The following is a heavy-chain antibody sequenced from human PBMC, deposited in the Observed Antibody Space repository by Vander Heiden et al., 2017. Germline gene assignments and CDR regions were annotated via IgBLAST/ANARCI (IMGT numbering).Heavy chain of an antibody. Sequence: QVQLVQSGAEVKKPGASVKVSCKASGYTFTSYDIHWVRQATGQGLEWMGWMNPNSGNTGYAQKFQGRVTMTRNTSISTAYMELSSLRSEDTAVYYCARAIAVAGNYYYGMDVWGQGTTVTVSS. CDR1: GYTFTSYD. CDR2: MNPNSGNT. D-gene: IGHD6-19*01. V-gene: IGHV1-8*01. CDR3: ARAIAVAGNYYYGMDV. J-gene: IGHJ6*02.